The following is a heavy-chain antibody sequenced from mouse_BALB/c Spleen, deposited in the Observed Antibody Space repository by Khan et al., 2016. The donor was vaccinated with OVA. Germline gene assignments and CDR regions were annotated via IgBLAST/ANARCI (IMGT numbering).Heavy chain of an antibody. Sequence: VQLKQSGAELVKPGASVKLSCTASGFNIKDTYMHWVKQRPEQGLEWIGRIDPANGNTKYDPKFQGKATITADTSSNTAYLQLSSLTSEDTAVYKCARSGGFNYGYYWGQGTTLTVAS. V-gene: IGHV14-3*02. CDR2: IDPANGNT. D-gene: IGHD1-2*01. CDR1: GFNIKDTY. J-gene: IGHJ2*01. CDR3: ARSGGFNYGYY.